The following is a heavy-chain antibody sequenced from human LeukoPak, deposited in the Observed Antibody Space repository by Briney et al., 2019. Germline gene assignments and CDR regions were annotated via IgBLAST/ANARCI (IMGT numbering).Heavy chain of an antibody. Sequence: ASVKVSCKASGYTFTSYAMHWVRQAPGQRLEWMGWINAGNGNTKYSQKFQGRVTITRDTSASTAYMELSSLRSEDTAVYYCAREGFDFCSGGSCYPYFQHWGQGTLVTVSS. V-gene: IGHV1-3*01. CDR2: INAGNGNT. CDR3: AREGFDFCSGGSCYPYFQH. D-gene: IGHD2-15*01. J-gene: IGHJ1*01. CDR1: GYTFTSYA.